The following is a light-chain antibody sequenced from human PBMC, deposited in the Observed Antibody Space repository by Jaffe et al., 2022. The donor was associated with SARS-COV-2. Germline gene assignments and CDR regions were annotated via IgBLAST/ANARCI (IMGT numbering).Light chain of an antibody. CDR3: QQSYSAPYT. CDR2: AAS. Sequence: DIQMTQSPSSLSASVGDRVNLTCRASQSVSTYLNWYLQKPGTAPKLLIHAASSLQSGVPSRFSGSGSGTNFTLTISSLQPEDFATFFCQQSYSAPYTFGQGTKVEIK. J-gene: IGKJ2*01. V-gene: IGKV1-39*01. CDR1: QSVSTY.